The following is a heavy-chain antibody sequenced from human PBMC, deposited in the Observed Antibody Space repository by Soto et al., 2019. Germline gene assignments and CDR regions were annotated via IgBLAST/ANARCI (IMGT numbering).Heavy chain of an antibody. V-gene: IGHV4-59*01. CDR1: GGSISSYY. CDR2: IYYSGST. Sequence: SETLSLTCTVSGGSISSYYWSWVRQPPGKGLEWIGYIYYSGSTNYNPSLKSRVTISVDTSKNQFSLKLSSVTAADTAVYYCARAYNWFDPWGQGTLVTVSS. CDR3: ARAYNWFDP. J-gene: IGHJ5*02.